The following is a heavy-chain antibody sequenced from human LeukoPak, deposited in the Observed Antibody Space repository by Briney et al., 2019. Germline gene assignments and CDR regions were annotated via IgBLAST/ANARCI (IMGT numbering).Heavy chain of an antibody. CDR3: AREILTTVTEGRSGWFDP. V-gene: IGHV4-59*12. CDR1: GGSMNSYY. J-gene: IGHJ5*02. CDR2: IYYLGST. D-gene: IGHD4-17*01. Sequence: SETLSLTCTVSGGSMNSYYWSWVRQPPGKGLEWIAYIYYLGSTSYSPSLRGRVTISVDRSKNQFSLKLSSVTAADTAVYYCAREILTTVTEGRSGWFDPWGQGTLVTVSS.